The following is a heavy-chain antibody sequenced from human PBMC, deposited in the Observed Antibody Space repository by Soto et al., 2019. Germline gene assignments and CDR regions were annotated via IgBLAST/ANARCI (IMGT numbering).Heavy chain of an antibody. CDR1: EFIFSDYE. CDR3: ARGSRGRDNFYFDY. V-gene: IGHV3-48*03. CDR2: ISSKDNTI. Sequence: PGGSLRLSCAASEFIFSDYEMNWVRQAPGKGLEWVSYISSKDNTIHYADSVRGRFTISRDNARGSLYLQMSSLRAEDTAVYYCARGSRGRDNFYFDYWGRGTVVTV. J-gene: IGHJ4*02. D-gene: IGHD3-9*01.